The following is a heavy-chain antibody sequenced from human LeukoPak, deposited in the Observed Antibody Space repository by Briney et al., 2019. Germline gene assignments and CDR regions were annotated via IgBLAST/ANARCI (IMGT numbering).Heavy chain of an antibody. CDR2: ISSSSSTI. CDR1: GFTFSSYS. V-gene: IGHV3-48*04. CDR3: ARENYDFWSGYYTLDY. J-gene: IGHJ4*02. D-gene: IGHD3-3*01. Sequence: GGSLRLSCAASGFTFSSYSMNWVRQAPGKGLEWVSYISSSSSTIYYADSVKGRFTISRDNAKNSLYLQMNSLRAEDTAVYYCARENYDFWSGYYTLDYWGQGTLVTVCS.